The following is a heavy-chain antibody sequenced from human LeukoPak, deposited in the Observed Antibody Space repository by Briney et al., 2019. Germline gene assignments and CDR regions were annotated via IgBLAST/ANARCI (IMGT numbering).Heavy chain of an antibody. V-gene: IGHV4-34*01. D-gene: IGHD3-9*01. J-gene: IGHJ4*02. Sequence: SETLSLTCAVYGGSFSAYSWSWIRQPPGKGLEWIGEINHSGSTNYNAPLKSRLTISVDTSKNQFSLKLSSVTAADTAVYYCARDPQGPGYLARFDYWGQGTLVTVSS. CDR1: GGSFSAYS. CDR3: ARDPQGPGYLARFDY. CDR2: INHSGST.